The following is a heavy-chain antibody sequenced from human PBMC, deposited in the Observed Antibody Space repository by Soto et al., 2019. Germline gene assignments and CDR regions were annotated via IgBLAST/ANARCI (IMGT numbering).Heavy chain of an antibody. CDR3: ARAPTYYYDSSGFGAFDI. V-gene: IGHV1-69*01. CDR1: GGTFSSYA. CDR2: IIPIFGTA. D-gene: IGHD3-22*01. Sequence: QVQLVQSGAEVKKPGSSVKVSCKASGGTFSSYAISWVRQAPGQGLEWMGGIIPIFGTANYAQKFQGRVTITADESTSTAYMELSSLRSEDTAVYYCARAPTYYYDSSGFGAFDIWGQGTIVTVSS. J-gene: IGHJ3*02.